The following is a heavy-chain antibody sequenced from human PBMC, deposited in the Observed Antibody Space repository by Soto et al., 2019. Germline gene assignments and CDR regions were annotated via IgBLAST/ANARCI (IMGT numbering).Heavy chain of an antibody. D-gene: IGHD6-13*01. CDR3: ARYRREAVAGYTLDN. CDR2: VYNSGST. CDR1: GGSISSNY. J-gene: IGHJ4*02. Sequence: SETLSLTCTESGGSISSNYWTWIRQPPGKGLEWIGYVYNSGSTNYNPSLKSRVTISEDTSKSQFSLKVNSMTAADTAVYYCARYRREAVAGYTLDNWGQGILVTVSS. V-gene: IGHV4-59*01.